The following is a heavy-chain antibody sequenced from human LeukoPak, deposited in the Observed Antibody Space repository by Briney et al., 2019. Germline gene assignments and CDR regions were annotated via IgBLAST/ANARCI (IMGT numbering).Heavy chain of an antibody. V-gene: IGHV1-46*01. CDR2: INPSGGST. CDR3: ARGRVVVVTAMYFDY. J-gene: IGHJ4*02. CDR1: GYTFTSYY. Sequence: ASVNVSCKASGYTFTSYYMHWVRQAPGQGLEWMGIINPSGGSTSYAQKFQGRVTMTRDTSTSTVYMELSSLRSEDTAVYYCARGRVVVVTAMYFDYWGQGTLVTVSS. D-gene: IGHD2-21*02.